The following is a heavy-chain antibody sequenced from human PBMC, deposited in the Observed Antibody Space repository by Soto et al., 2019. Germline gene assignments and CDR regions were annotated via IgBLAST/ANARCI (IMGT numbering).Heavy chain of an antibody. Sequence: GGSLRLSCAASGFTFSRHWMHWVRQAPGKGLVWVSRINQDGSDTDYADSVKGRFTISRDNAKNTLYLQMNSLRAEDTAVCYCGRGGSDSPMAPGYWGQGTLVTVSS. D-gene: IGHD5-18*01. J-gene: IGHJ4*02. CDR1: GFTFSRHW. CDR2: INQDGSDT. CDR3: GRGGSDSPMAPGY. V-gene: IGHV3-74*01.